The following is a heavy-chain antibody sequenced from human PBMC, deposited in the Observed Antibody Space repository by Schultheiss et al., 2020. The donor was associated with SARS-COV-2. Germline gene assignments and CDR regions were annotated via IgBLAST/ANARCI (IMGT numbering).Heavy chain of an antibody. CDR1: GFTFSSYW. CDR3: ARDRGSGWPWGAFDI. J-gene: IGHJ3*02. V-gene: IGHV3-74*01. D-gene: IGHD6-19*01. CDR2: INSDGSST. Sequence: GESLKISCAASGFTFSSYWMHWVRQAPGKGLVWVSRINSDGSSTSYADSVKGRFTISRDNAKNTLYLQMNSLRAEDTAVYYCARDRGSGWPWGAFDIWGQGTMVTVSS.